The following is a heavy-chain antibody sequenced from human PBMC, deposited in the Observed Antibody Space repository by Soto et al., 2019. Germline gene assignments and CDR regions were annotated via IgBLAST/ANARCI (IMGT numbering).Heavy chain of an antibody. CDR3: AREGCSGGSCYSSENWFDP. J-gene: IGHJ5*02. CDR2: IYYSGST. V-gene: IGHV4-59*01. CDR1: GGSISSYY. Sequence: PSETLSLICTVSGGSISSYYWSWIRQPPGKGLEWIGYIYYSGSTNYNPSLKSRVTISVDTSKNQFSLKLSSVTAADTAVYYCAREGCSGGSCYSSENWFDPWGQGTLVTVSS. D-gene: IGHD2-15*01.